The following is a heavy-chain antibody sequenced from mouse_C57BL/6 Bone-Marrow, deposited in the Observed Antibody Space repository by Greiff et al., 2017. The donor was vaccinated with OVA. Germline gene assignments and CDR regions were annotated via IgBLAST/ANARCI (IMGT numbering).Heavy chain of an antibody. J-gene: IGHJ1*03. CDR1: GYTFTSYW. CDR2: IDPNSGGT. CDR3: ARGVITTVVAHWYFDV. D-gene: IGHD1-1*01. V-gene: IGHV1-72*01. Sequence: QVQLQQPGAELVKPGASVKLSCKASGYTFTSYWMHWVKQRPGRGLEWIGRIDPNSGGTKYNEKFKSKATLTVDKPSSTAYMKLSSLTSEDSAVYYCARGVITTVVAHWYFDVWGTGTTVTVSS.